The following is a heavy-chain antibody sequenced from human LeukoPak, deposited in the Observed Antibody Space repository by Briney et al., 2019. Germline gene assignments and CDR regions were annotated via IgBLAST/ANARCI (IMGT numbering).Heavy chain of an antibody. CDR3: AKAQFLGYSNSYYFDY. CDR2: ISGSGGST. D-gene: IGHD4-11*01. J-gene: IGHJ4*02. V-gene: IGHV3-23*01. CDR1: GFTFSSYA. Sequence: GGSLRLSCAASGFTFSSYAMSWVRPAPGKGLEWVSAISGSGGSTYYADSAKGRFTISRDNSKNTLYLQMNSLRAEDTAVYYCAKAQFLGYSNSYYFDYWGQGTLVTVSS.